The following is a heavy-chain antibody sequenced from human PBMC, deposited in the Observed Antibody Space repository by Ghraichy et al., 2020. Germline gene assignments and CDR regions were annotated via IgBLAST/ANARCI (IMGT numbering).Heavy chain of an antibody. D-gene: IGHD2-2*01. J-gene: IGHJ4*02. CDR3: ARRGYCSSTSCYATYFDY. Sequence: GGSLRLSCAASGFTFSDYYMSWIRQAPGKGLEWVSYISSSGSTIYYADSVKGRFTISRDNAKNSLYLQMNSLRAEDTAVYYRARRGYCSSTSCYATYFDYWGQGTLVTVSS. V-gene: IGHV3-11*01. CDR2: ISSSGSTI. CDR1: GFTFSDYY.